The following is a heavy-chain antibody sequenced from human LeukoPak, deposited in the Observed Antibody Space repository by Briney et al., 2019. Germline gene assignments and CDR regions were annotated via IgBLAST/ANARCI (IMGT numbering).Heavy chain of an antibody. CDR1: GFTFSSYW. Sequence: GGSLRLSCAASGFTFSSYWMSWVRQAPGKGLEWVANIKQDGSEKYYVDSVKGRFTISRDNAKNSLYLQMNSLRAEDTAVYYCSRAPITIYDAFDIWGQGTMVTVSS. D-gene: IGHD1-14*01. CDR2: IKQDGSEK. CDR3: SRAPITIYDAFDI. V-gene: IGHV3-7*01. J-gene: IGHJ3*02.